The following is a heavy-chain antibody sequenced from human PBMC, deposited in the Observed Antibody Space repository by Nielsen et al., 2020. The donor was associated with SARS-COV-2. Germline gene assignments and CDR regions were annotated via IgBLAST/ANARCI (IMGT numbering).Heavy chain of an antibody. V-gene: IGHV1-46*01. CDR3: ARDRQKRFDF. CDR1: GFTFTSYH. Sequence: ASVKVSCKASGFTFTSYHIHWVRQAPGQGLEWMGIINPSGGSTSYAQKFQGRVTMTRDTSTSTVYMELSSLRSEDTAVYYCARDRQKRFDFWGQGTLVTVSS. J-gene: IGHJ4*02. CDR2: INPSGGST.